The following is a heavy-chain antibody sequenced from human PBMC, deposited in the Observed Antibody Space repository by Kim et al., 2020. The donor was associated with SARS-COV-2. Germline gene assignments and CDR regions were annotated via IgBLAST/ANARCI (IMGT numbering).Heavy chain of an antibody. CDR2: INHSGST. CDR3: SRGLPVLTFFYYYHVLDV. J-gene: IGHJ6*01. V-gene: IGHV4-34*01. D-gene: IGHD3-16*01. CDR1: GGSFSGYY. Sequence: SETLSLTCAVYGGSFSGYYWSWIRQPPGKGLEWIGEINHSGSTNYNPSLKSRVTISVDTSKNQLSLKLSSVTAEDTAVYYCSRGLPVLTFFYYYHVLDV.